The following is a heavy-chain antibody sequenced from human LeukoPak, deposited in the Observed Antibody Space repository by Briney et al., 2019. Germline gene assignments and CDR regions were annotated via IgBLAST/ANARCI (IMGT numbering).Heavy chain of an antibody. Sequence: PGGSLRLSCTASGFTFSIYAMGWVRQAPGKGPEWVSAITDSGGDTYHADSVKGRLTISRDNSKNTLYLQMNSLRVEDTAVYYCAKGSSSSRPYYFDFWGQGTLVTVSS. CDR3: AKGSSSSRPYYFDF. V-gene: IGHV3-23*01. CDR1: GFTFSIYA. D-gene: IGHD6-6*01. CDR2: ITDSGGDT. J-gene: IGHJ4*02.